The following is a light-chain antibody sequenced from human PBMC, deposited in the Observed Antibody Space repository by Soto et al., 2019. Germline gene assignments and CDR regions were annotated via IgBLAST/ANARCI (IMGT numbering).Light chain of an antibody. J-gene: IGKJ1*01. CDR2: AAS. CDR1: QSVSSSY. V-gene: IGKV3-20*01. CDR3: QQYGSSPPWT. Sequence: EIVLTQSPGTLSLSPGERATLSCRASQSVSSSYLAWYQHKPGQAPRLLVYAASSRATGIPDRFSGSGSGADFTLTISRLEPEDFAVYYCQQYGSSPPWTFGQGTKVDIK.